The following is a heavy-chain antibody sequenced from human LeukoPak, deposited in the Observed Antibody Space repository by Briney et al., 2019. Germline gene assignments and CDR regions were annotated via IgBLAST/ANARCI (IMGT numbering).Heavy chain of an antibody. V-gene: IGHV1-2*06. D-gene: IGHD4-17*01. CDR2: INSNTGGT. Sequence: ASVKVSCKASGYTFTGYVMHWVRQAPGQGLEWMGRINSNTGGTTYAQKFQGRVTMTRDTSITTAHMELSRLKSDDTAVYYCARGQPYGDYNWFDLWGQGALVTVSS. CDR1: GYTFTGYV. CDR3: ARGQPYGDYNWFDL. J-gene: IGHJ5*02.